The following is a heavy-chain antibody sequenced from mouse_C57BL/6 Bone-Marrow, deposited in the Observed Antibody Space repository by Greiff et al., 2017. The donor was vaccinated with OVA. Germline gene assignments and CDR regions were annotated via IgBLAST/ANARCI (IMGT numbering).Heavy chain of an antibody. CDR3: ARHGGGYDPYYYAMDY. CDR1: GFTFSSYG. V-gene: IGHV5-6*01. D-gene: IGHD2-2*01. J-gene: IGHJ4*01. CDR2: ISSGGSYT. Sequence: EVKLMESGGDLVKPGGSLKLSCAASGFTFSSYGMSWVRQTPDKRLEWVATISSGGSYTYYTDSVKGRFTISRDNAKNTLYLQMSSLKSEDTAMYYCARHGGGYDPYYYAMDYWGQGTSVTVSS.